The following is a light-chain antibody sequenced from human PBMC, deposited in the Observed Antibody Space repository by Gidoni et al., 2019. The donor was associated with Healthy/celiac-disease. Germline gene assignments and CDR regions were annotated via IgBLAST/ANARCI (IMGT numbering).Light chain of an antibody. CDR2: GAS. CDR1: QSVSSSY. Sequence: EIVLTQSPGPLPLSPGERATLPCRASQSVSSSYLAWYQQKPGQAPRLLIYGASSRATGIPDRFSGSGSGTDFTLTISRLEPEDFAVYYCQQYGSSPRVTFGQGTKVEIK. CDR3: QQYGSSPRVT. V-gene: IGKV3-20*01. J-gene: IGKJ1*01.